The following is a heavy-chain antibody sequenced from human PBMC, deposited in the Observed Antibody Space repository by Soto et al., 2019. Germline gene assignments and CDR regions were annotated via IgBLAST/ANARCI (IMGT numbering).Heavy chain of an antibody. J-gene: IGHJ5*02. Sequence: GSGPTLVNPTQTLTLTCTFSGFSLSTSGVGVGWIRQPPGKALEWLALIYWDDDKRYSPSLKSRLTITKDTSKNQVVLTMTNMDPVDTATYYCAHRLGIAAAGKGRALEWFDPWGQGTLVTVSS. CDR1: GFSLSTSGVG. CDR2: IYWDDDK. V-gene: IGHV2-5*02. CDR3: AHRLGIAAAGKGRALEWFDP. D-gene: IGHD6-13*01.